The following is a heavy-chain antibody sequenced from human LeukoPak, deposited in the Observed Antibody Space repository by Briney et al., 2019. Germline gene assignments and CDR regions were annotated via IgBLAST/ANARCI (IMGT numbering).Heavy chain of an antibody. CDR2: IYYSGST. D-gene: IGHD6-19*01. V-gene: IGHV4-39*07. Sequence: SETLSLTCTVSGGSISSSSYYWGWIRQPPGKGLEWIGSIYYSGSTYYNPSLKSRVTISVDTSKNQFSLKLSSVTAADTAVYYCARGSAPLWYWGQGAPVTVSS. CDR1: GGSISSSSYY. CDR3: ARGSAPLWY. J-gene: IGHJ4*02.